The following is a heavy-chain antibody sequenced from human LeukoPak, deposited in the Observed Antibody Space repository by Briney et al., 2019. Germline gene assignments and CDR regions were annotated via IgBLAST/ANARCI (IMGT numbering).Heavy chain of an antibody. D-gene: IGHD2-15*01. CDR3: ARAPTLLLFDY. Sequence: PSETLSLTCTVSGGSISSYYWSWIRLPPGKGLEWIGYIYYSGSTNYNPSLKSRVTISVDTSKNQFSLKLSSVTAADTAVYYCARAPTLLLFDYWGQGTLVTVSS. J-gene: IGHJ4*02. CDR2: IYYSGST. V-gene: IGHV4-59*01. CDR1: GGSISSYY.